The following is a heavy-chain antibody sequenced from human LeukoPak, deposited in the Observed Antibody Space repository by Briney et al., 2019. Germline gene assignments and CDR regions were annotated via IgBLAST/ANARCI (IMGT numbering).Heavy chain of an antibody. J-gene: IGHJ4*02. CDR1: GGSISSGYY. V-gene: IGHV4-38-2*02. D-gene: IGHD2-21*01. Sequence: SETLSLTCTVSGGSISSGYYWGWIRQPPGKGLEWIGSIYHSGSTYYNPSLKSRVTISVDTSKNQFSLKLSSVTAADTAVYYCARSYCGGDCRFDYWGQGTLVTVSS. CDR3: ARSYCGGDCRFDY. CDR2: IYHSGST.